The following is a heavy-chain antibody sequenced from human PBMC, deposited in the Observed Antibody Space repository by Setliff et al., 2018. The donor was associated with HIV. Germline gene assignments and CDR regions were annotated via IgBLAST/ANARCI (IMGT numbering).Heavy chain of an antibody. V-gene: IGHV4-39*01. CDR3: ARRHNDYSLYYFDS. CDR2: VYYSGST. D-gene: IGHD5-12*01. Sequence: ASETLSLTCTVSGGSIRSSSYYWGWIRQPPGKGLEWIGSVYYSGSTYYNPSLESRVTISADMSKNQFSLKLSSVTAADTAVYYCARRHNDYSLYYFDSWGQGTLVTVSS. CDR1: GGSIRSSSYY. J-gene: IGHJ4*02.